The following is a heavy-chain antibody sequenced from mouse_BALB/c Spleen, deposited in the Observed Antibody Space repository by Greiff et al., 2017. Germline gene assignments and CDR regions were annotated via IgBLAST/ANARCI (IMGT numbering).Heavy chain of an antibody. CDR3: TRSDAMDY. V-gene: IGHV1S81*02. CDR2: INPSNGGT. CDR1: GYTFTSYY. J-gene: IGHJ4*01. Sequence: QVQLQQPGAELVKPGASVKLSCKASGYTFTSYYIYWVKQRPGQGLEWIGGINPSNGGTNFNEKFKSKATLTVDKSSSTAYMQLSSLTSEDSAVYYCTRSDAMDYWGQGTSVTVSS.